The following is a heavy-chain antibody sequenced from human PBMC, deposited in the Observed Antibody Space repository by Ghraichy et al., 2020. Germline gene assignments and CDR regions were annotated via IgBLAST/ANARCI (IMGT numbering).Heavy chain of an antibody. D-gene: IGHD2-2*02. J-gene: IGHJ1*01. CDR1: GYRFTSYE. Sequence: ASVKVSCKASGYRFTSYEVNWIRQAPGQGLEWMGWMNPSSGDTGYAEKFWGRVTMTRNASINTAYMELSGLRSEDTAVHFCARGYCSGTACYTAEYFPHWGQGTLITVSS. CDR3: ARGYCSGTACYTAEYFPH. CDR2: MNPSSGDT. V-gene: IGHV1-8*01.